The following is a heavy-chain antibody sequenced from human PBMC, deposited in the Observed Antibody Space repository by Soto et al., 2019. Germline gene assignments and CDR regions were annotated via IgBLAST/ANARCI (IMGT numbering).Heavy chain of an antibody. CDR3: ARDGRAMNDY. Sequence: QAGGSLRLSCAASGFTFSTYAMQWVRQAPGKGLEFVSSISSNGGTTNYAYSVKGRFTISRDNSRDTLYLQMGSLRPEDMAVYYCARDGRAMNDYWGQGTLVTVSS. CDR1: GFTFSTYA. J-gene: IGHJ4*02. V-gene: IGHV3-64*01. CDR2: ISSNGGTT. D-gene: IGHD5-18*01.